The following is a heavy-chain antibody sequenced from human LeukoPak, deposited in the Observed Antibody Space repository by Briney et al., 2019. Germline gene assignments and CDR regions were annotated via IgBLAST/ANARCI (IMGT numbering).Heavy chain of an antibody. D-gene: IGHD1-7*01. Sequence: PGGSLRLSCAASGYTFSGYLISWVRQAPGKGLEWVANIKQDGSEKNYVDSVRGRFTISRDNAKNSVFLQMNSLRAEDTALYYCARENFGRPHFDNWGQGTLVTVSS. V-gene: IGHV3-7*01. CDR2: IKQDGSEK. CDR1: GYTFSGYL. J-gene: IGHJ4*02. CDR3: ARENFGRPHFDN.